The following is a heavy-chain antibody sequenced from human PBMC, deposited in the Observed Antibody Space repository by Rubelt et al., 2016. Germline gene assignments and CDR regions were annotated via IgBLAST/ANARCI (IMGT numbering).Heavy chain of an antibody. V-gene: IGHV4-4*02. D-gene: IGHD3-3*01. Sequence: GSTNYNPSLKSRVTISVDKSKNQFSLKLSSVTAADTAVYYCARVFERITIFGVVLDAFDIWGQGTMVTVSS. J-gene: IGHJ3*02. CDR2: GST. CDR3: ARVFERITIFGVVLDAFDI.